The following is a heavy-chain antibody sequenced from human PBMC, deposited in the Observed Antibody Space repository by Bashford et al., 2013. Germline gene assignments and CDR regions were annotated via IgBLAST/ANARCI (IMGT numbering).Heavy chain of an antibody. CDR3: ARVAYDSSGYYPMGELRYYGMDV. CDR1: GYSFTSYY. D-gene: IGHD3-22*01. V-gene: IGHV1-2*02. Sequence: ASVKVSCKASGYSFTSYYIHWVRQAPGQGLEWMGWIRPSTGGTTYAQKFQGRVTITADKSTSTAYMELSSLRSEDTAVYYCARVAYDSSGYYPMGELRYYGMDVWGQGDHGHRLL. CDR2: IRPSTGGT. J-gene: IGHJ6*02.